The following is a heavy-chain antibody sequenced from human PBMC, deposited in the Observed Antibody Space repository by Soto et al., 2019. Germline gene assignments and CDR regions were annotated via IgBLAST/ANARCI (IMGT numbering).Heavy chain of an antibody. J-gene: IGHJ6*02. CDR2: IIPIFGTA. CDR3: AMTYDFWSGYQRYYGMDV. CDR1: GGTFSSYA. D-gene: IGHD3-3*01. V-gene: IGHV1-69*06. Sequence: GASVKVSCKASGGTFSSYAISWVRQAPGQGLEWMGGIIPIFGTANYAQKFQGRVTITADKSTSTAYMELSSLRSEDTAVYYCAMTYDFWSGYQRYYGMDVWGQGTTVTVSS.